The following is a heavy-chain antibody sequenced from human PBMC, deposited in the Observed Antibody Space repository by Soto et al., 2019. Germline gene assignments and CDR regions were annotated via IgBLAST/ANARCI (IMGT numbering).Heavy chain of an antibody. D-gene: IGHD6-19*01. J-gene: IGHJ5*02. CDR2: IYYSGST. Sequence: SETLSLTCTVSGGSISSYYWSWIRQPPGKGLEWIGYIYYSGSTNYNPSLKSRVTISVDTSKNQFSLKLNSVTAADTAVYYCARGVVGGWNWFDPWGQGTLVTVSS. CDR3: ARGVVGGWNWFDP. CDR1: GGSISSYY. V-gene: IGHV4-59*01.